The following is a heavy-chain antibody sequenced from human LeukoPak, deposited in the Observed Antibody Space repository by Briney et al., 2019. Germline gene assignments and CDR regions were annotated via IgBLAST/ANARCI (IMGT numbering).Heavy chain of an antibody. J-gene: IGHJ4*02. CDR2: IYLGNSDT. V-gene: IGHV5-51*01. CDR1: GYTFNNYW. Sequence: GESLEISCKGFGYTFNNYWIGWVRQMPGSGLEWMGIIYLGNSDTRYRPSFQGQVTISADKSISTAYLHWSSLKASDTAMYYCARSASFALGHFDSWGQGTLVTVSS. D-gene: IGHD2/OR15-2a*01. CDR3: ARSASFALGHFDS.